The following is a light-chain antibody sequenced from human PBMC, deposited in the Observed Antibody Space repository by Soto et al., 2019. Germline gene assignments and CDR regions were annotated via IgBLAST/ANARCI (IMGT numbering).Light chain of an antibody. J-gene: IGKJ5*01. CDR1: QSVSSY. V-gene: IGKV3-11*01. CDR3: QQRSNWPPIT. Sequence: EIVLTQSPATLSLSPGERATLSCRASQSVSSYLACYQQKPGQAPRLLIYDASNRATGIPARFSGSGFGTDFTLTISSLEPEDFAVYYCQQRSNWPPITFGQGARLEIK. CDR2: DAS.